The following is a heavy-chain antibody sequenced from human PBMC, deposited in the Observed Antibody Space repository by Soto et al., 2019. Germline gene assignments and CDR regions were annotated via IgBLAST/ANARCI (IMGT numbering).Heavy chain of an antibody. Sequence: QVQLVQSGAEVKKPGASVKVSCRASGYTFTGYYMHWVRQAPGQGLEWMGWINPNSGGTNYAQKFQGWVTMTRDTSISTAYMELSRLRSDDTAVYYCARSANPLYDSSGYYYWGQGTLVTVSS. CDR3: ARSANPLYDSSGYYY. J-gene: IGHJ4*02. CDR2: INPNSGGT. CDR1: GYTFTGYY. D-gene: IGHD3-22*01. V-gene: IGHV1-2*04.